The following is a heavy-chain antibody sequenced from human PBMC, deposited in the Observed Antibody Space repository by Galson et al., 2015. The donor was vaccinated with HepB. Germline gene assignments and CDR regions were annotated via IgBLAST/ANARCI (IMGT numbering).Heavy chain of an antibody. CDR3: AREEKRTWGRGWFDS. V-gene: IGHV3-30-3*01. CDR2: ISNDGNNE. J-gene: IGHJ5*01. D-gene: IGHD3-16*01. Sequence: SLRLSCAASGFTLSSFPMHWVRQSPGKGLEWVAFISNDGNNEHYADSVRGRFTISRDNSEKTLYLQMNSLRDNDTAVYFCAREEKRTWGRGWFDSWGQGTLVTVSS. CDR1: GFTLSSFP.